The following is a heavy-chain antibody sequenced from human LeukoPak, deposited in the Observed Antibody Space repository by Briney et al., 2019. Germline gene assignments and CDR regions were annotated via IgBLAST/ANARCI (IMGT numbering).Heavy chain of an antibody. Sequence: ASVKVSCKASGGTFSSYAISWVRQAPGQGLEWMGGIIPIFGTANYAQKFQGRVTITTDESTSTAYMERSSLRSEDTAVYYCARAAAPVYSGYDFGYYFDYWGQGTLVTVSS. J-gene: IGHJ4*02. D-gene: IGHD5-12*01. CDR1: GGTFSSYA. CDR2: IIPIFGTA. CDR3: ARAAAPVYSGYDFGYYFDY. V-gene: IGHV1-69*05.